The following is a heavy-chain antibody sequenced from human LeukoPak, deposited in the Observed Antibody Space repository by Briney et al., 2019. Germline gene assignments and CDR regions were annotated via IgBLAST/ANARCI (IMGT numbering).Heavy chain of an antibody. CDR3: ARDHYDSSGYYQSPYDY. V-gene: IGHV1-2*02. CDR1: GYTFTGYY. Sequence: ASVKVSCKASGYTFTGYYMHWVRQAPGQGLEWMGWINPNSGGTNYAQKFQGRVTMTRDTSISTAYMELRSLRSDDTAVYYCARDHYDSSGYYQSPYDYWGQGTLVTVSS. J-gene: IGHJ4*02. CDR2: INPNSGGT. D-gene: IGHD3-22*01.